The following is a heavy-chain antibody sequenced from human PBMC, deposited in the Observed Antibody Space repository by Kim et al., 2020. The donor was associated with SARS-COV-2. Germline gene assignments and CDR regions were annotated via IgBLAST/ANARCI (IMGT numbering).Heavy chain of an antibody. D-gene: IGHD2-2*01. CDR2: ISWNSGSI. V-gene: IGHV3-9*01. J-gene: IGHJ4*02. Sequence: GGSLRLSCAASGFTFDDYAMHWVRQAPGKGLEWVSGISWNSGSIGYADSVKGRFTISRDNAKNSLYLQMNSLRAEDTALYYCAKDIGPRGSSTDYWGQGTLVTVSS. CDR1: GFTFDDYA. CDR3: AKDIGPRGSSTDY.